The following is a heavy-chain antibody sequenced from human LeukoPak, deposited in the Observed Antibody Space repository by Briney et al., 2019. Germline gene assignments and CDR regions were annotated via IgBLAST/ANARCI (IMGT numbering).Heavy chain of an antibody. Sequence: SETLSLTCGVYGGSFSGYYWSWIRQPPGKGLEWIGEINHSGSTNYNPSLKSRVTISVDTSKNQFSLKLTSVTAADTAVYYCARGYSSSWYLNWFDPWGQGTLVTVSS. V-gene: IGHV4-34*01. CDR2: INHSGST. CDR3: ARGYSSSWYLNWFDP. CDR1: GGSFSGYY. J-gene: IGHJ5*02. D-gene: IGHD6-13*01.